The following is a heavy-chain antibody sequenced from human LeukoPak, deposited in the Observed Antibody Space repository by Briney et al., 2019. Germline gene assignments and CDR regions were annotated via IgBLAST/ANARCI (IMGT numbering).Heavy chain of an antibody. CDR2: IKQDGSEK. D-gene: IGHD5-12*01. CDR3: AREASYEGAFDI. J-gene: IGHJ3*02. CDR1: GFTFSSYW. V-gene: IGHV3-7*01. Sequence: PGGSLRLSCAASGFTFSSYWMSWVRQAPGKGLGGVASIKQDGSEKYYVDSVKGRFTISRDNAKNSLYLQMNSLRAEDTAVYYCAREASYEGAFDIWGRGTMVTVSS.